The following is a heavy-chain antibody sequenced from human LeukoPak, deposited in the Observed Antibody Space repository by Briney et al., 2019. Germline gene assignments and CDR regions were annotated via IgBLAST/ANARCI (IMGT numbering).Heavy chain of an antibody. CDR3: ARGYCSGGSCYWYFDF. V-gene: IGHV3-64*01. CDR1: GFTFSSYA. Sequence: GGSLRLSCAASGFTFSSYAMLWLRQAPGKGLEYVSAISGNGCSTYYANSVKGRFTISRDNSKNTLYLQMGSLKADDMAVYYCARGYCSGGSCYWYFDFWGQGTLVTVSS. CDR2: ISGNGCST. D-gene: IGHD2-15*01. J-gene: IGHJ4*02.